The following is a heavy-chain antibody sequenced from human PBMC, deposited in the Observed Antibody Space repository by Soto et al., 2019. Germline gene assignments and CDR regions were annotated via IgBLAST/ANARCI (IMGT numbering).Heavy chain of an antibody. D-gene: IGHD6-13*01. CDR1: GFTFSSYA. V-gene: IGHV3-23*01. Sequence: PGGSLRLSCAASGFTFSSYAMSWVRHAPGKGLEWVSAISGSGGSTYYADSVKGRFTISRDNSKNTLYLQMNSLRAEDTAVYYSAKDRMAAAVDTWFDPWGQGTLVTVSS. CDR2: ISGSGGST. CDR3: AKDRMAAAVDTWFDP. J-gene: IGHJ5*02.